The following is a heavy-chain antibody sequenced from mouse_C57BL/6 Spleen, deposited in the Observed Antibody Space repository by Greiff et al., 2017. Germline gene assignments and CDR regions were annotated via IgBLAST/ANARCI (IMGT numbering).Heavy chain of an antibody. Sequence: EVKVEESGPGLVKPSQSLSLTCSVTGYSITSGYYWNWIRQFPGNKLEWMGYISYDGSNNYNPSLKNRISITRDTSKNQFFLKLNSVTTEDTATYYCARLFHYFDYWGQGTTLTVSS. J-gene: IGHJ2*01. CDR2: ISYDGSN. CDR3: ARLFHYFDY. CDR1: GYSITSGYY. V-gene: IGHV3-6*01.